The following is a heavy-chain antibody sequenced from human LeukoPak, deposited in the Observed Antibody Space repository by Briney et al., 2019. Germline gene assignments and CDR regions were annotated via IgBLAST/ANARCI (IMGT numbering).Heavy chain of an antibody. V-gene: IGHV1-69*13. Sequence: GASVKVSCKASGGTFSSYAISWVRQAPGQGLEWMGGIIPIFGTANYAQKFQGRVTITADESTSTAYMELSSLRSEDTAVYYCARDFGDYDFWSGYYGHGVLDYWGQGTLVTVSS. J-gene: IGHJ4*02. D-gene: IGHD3-3*01. CDR2: IIPIFGTA. CDR3: ARDFGDYDFWSGYYGHGVLDY. CDR1: GGTFSSYA.